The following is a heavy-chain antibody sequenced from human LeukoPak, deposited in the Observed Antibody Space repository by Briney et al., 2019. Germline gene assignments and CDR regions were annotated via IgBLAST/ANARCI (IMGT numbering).Heavy chain of an antibody. J-gene: IGHJ4*02. D-gene: IGHD3-16*02. CDR3: ARLIGLGEVSPYFDY. V-gene: IGHV4-59*01. CDR2: SHQSGST. CDR1: GGSISNYY. Sequence: PSETLSLTCTVSGGSISNYYWTWIRQSPGKTLEWIGCSHQSGSTHYNPSLRSRVTVSVDTSKSQFSLRLNSVTAPDTAVYYCARLIGLGEVSPYFDYWGQGTLVTVSS.